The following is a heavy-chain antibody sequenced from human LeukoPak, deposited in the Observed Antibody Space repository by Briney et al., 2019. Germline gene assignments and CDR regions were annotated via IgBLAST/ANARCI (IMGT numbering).Heavy chain of an antibody. Sequence: SETLSLTCTVSGGSISSYYWSWIRQPPGKGLEWIGYIYTSGSTNYSPSLKSRVTISVDTSKNQFSLKLSSVTAADTAVYYCARLTYSSSWGDYYYYMDVWGKGATVTVSS. V-gene: IGHV4-4*09. CDR2: IYTSGST. CDR1: GGSISSYY. D-gene: IGHD6-13*01. J-gene: IGHJ6*03. CDR3: ARLTYSSSWGDYYYYMDV.